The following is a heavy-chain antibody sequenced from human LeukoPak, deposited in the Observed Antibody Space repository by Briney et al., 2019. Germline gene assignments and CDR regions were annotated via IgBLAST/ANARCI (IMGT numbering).Heavy chain of an antibody. Sequence: SETLSLTCTVSGYSISSGYYWGWIRQPPGKGLEWIGSIYYSGSTYYNPSLKSRVTISVDTSKNQFSLKLSSVTAADTAVYYCASRYSSSWYNWFDPWGQGTLVTVSS. CDR1: GYSISSGYY. J-gene: IGHJ5*02. D-gene: IGHD6-13*01. CDR2: IYYSGST. CDR3: ASRYSSSWYNWFDP. V-gene: IGHV4-38-2*02.